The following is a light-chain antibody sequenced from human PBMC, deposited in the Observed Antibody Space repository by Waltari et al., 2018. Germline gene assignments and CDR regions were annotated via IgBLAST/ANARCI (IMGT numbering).Light chain of an antibody. CDR3: QQYNSSPWT. CDR1: QSVNMW. V-gene: IGKV1-5*03. CDR2: KTS. J-gene: IGKJ1*01. Sequence: DVQMTQSPSTLSAVVGDRVSLTCRASQSVNMWLAWYQQKPGKPPRLLIYKTSTLESGVPSRFSGSGSWTDFTLTISGLQPDDFATYFCQQYNSSPWTFGQGTKLDI.